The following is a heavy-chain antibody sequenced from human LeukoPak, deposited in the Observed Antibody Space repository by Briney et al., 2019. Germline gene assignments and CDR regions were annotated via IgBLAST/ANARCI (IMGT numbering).Heavy chain of an antibody. CDR3: TKDRLSKWFDP. V-gene: IGHV1-2*02. Sequence: ASVKVSCEASGLTFTGVNYIHWVRQAPGQGPGWMGWINTNNGVTDYARKFQGRVTMTRDTSISTAYMELYRLTSDDMTMYYCTKDRLSKWFDPWGQGTLVTVSS. J-gene: IGHJ5*02. CDR1: GLTFTGVNY. D-gene: IGHD5-12*01. CDR2: INTNNGVT.